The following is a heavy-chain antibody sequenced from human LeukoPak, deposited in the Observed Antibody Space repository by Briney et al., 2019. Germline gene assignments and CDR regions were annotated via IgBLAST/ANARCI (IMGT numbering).Heavy chain of an antibody. J-gene: IGHJ6*02. CDR1: GFIFSNAW. CDR3: TTWTVVLPALKYYYGMDV. CDR2: IKSKTDGGTT. D-gene: IGHD2-2*01. Sequence: GGSLRLSCAASGFIFSNAWMSWVRQAPGQGLEWVGRIKSKTDGGTTDYAAPVKGRFTISRDDSKNTLFLQMTSLNTEDTALYYCTTWTVVLPALKYYYGMDVWGQGTTVTLSS. V-gene: IGHV3-15*01.